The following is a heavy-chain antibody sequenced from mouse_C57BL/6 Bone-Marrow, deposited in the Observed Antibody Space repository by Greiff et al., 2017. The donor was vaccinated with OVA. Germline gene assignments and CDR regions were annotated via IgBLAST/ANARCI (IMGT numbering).Heavy chain of an antibody. Sequence: VKLMESGAELARPGASVKLSCKASGYTFTSYGISWVKQRTGQGLEWIGEIYPRSGNTYYNEKFKGKATLTADKSSSTAYMELRSLTSEDSAVYFGARWYYGSSPFAYWGQGTLVTVSA. CDR1: GYTFTSYG. D-gene: IGHD1-1*01. V-gene: IGHV1-81*01. CDR2: IYPRSGNT. J-gene: IGHJ3*01. CDR3: ARWYYGSSPFAY.